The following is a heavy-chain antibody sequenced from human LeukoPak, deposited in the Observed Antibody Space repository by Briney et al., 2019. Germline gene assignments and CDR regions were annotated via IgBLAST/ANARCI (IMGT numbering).Heavy chain of an antibody. CDR2: IDHSGST. J-gene: IGHJ4*02. Sequence: SETLSLTCAVYGGSFSGYYWSWIRQPPGRGLEWIGEIDHSGSTNYNPSLKSRVTISVDTSKNQFSLKLSSLTAADTAVYYCARGLGSIAAAVYFDYWGPGTLVTVPS. CDR3: ARGLGSIAAAVYFDY. CDR1: GGSFSGYY. D-gene: IGHD6-13*01. V-gene: IGHV4-34*01.